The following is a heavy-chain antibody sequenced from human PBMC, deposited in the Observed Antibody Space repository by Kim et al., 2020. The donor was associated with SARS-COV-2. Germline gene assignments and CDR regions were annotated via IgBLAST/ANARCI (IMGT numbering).Heavy chain of an antibody. CDR1: SGSISSSSSY. J-gene: IGHJ2*01. Sequence: SETLSLTCTVSSGSISSSSSYWGWIRQPPGKGLEWIGTLYSSGSSYYNPSLKSRVIISVDTSNNQFSLRLSSVTAADTAVYYCARQGGVDYYDSRGHFDPWDRGTLVTVSA. D-gene: IGHD3-22*01. V-gene: IGHV4-39*01. CDR3: ARQGGVDYYDSRGHFDP. CDR2: LYSSGSS.